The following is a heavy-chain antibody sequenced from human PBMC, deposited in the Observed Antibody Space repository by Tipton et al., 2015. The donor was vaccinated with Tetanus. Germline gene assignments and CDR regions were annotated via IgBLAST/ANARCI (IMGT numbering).Heavy chain of an antibody. CDR3: ARDRGDYIYSGMEV. V-gene: IGHV1-2*02. D-gene: IGHD3-22*01. Sequence: QLVQSGAEVKKPGASVKVSCKTSGYTLSGYSIYWLRQAPGQGLEWMGWIAPNTGGTVYAQKLQGRVTMTTDTSISTAYMELSSLRSDDAALYYCARDRGDYIYSGMEVGGPGTTVTVS. J-gene: IGHJ6*02. CDR1: GYTLSGYS. CDR2: IAPNTGGT.